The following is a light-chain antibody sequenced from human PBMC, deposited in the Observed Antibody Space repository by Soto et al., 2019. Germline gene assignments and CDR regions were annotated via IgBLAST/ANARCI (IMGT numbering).Light chain of an antibody. CDR1: SSDVGSYNL. CDR3: CSYAGSSALYV. J-gene: IGLJ1*01. Sequence: QSALTQPASVSGSPGQSITISCSGTSSDVGSYNLVSWYQQHPGQAPKLMIYVVSKRPSGLSNRFSGSKSGSTASLTISGLQAEDEADYYCCSYAGSSALYVFGTGTKLTVL. V-gene: IGLV2-23*02. CDR2: VVS.